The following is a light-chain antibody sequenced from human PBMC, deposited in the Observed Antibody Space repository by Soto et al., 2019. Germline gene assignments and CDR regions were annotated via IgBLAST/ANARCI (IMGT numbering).Light chain of an antibody. CDR2: LHSDGRH. J-gene: IGLJ2*01. Sequence: QSVLTQSPSASASLGASVKLTCTLSSGHSSYSIAWHQQKPEKGPRYLMKLHSDGRHTKGDGIPDRFSGSSSGAERYLTISSLQSEDETDYYCQTWGTGYSLFGGGTKLTVL. CDR3: QTWGTGYSL. V-gene: IGLV4-69*01. CDR1: SGHSSYS.